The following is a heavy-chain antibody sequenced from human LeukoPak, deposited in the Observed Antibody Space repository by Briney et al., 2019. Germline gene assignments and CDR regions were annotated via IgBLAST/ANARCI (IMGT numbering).Heavy chain of an antibody. J-gene: IGHJ4*02. Sequence: ASVKVSCKASGYTFTSYGISWVRQAPGRGLEWMGWISAYNGNTNYAQKLQGRVTMTTDTSTSTAYMELRSLRSDDTAVYYCATALGGEQGYYFDYWGQGTLVTVSS. CDR3: ATALGGEQGYYFDY. CDR2: ISAYNGNT. CDR1: GYTFTSYG. V-gene: IGHV1-18*01. D-gene: IGHD3-16*01.